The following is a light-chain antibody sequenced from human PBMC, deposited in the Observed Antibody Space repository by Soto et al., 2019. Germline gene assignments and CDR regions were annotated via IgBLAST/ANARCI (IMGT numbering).Light chain of an antibody. CDR1: QSVSSSY. CDR2: DAS. Sequence: EIVLTQSPGTLSLSPGERATLSCRASQSVSSSYFAWYQQKPGQAPRLLIYDASSRATGIPDRFSGSGSGTVFTLTISRLEPEDFAVYYCQQYGSSPRTFGQGTKV. CDR3: QQYGSSPRT. V-gene: IGKV3-20*01. J-gene: IGKJ1*01.